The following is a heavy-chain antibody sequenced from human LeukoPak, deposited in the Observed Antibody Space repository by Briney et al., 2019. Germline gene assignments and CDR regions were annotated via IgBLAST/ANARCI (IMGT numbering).Heavy chain of an antibody. D-gene: IGHD3-22*01. CDR2: IKQDGSEK. CDR3: ARDLESDSSGYYYFDD. CDR1: GFTFSSYW. V-gene: IGHV3-7*01. Sequence: PGGSLRLSCAASGFTFSSYWMSWVRQAPGKGLEWVANIKQDGSEKYYVDSVKGRFTISRDNAKNSLYLQMNSLRAEDTAVYYCARDLESDSSGYYYFDDWGQGTLVTVSS. J-gene: IGHJ4*02.